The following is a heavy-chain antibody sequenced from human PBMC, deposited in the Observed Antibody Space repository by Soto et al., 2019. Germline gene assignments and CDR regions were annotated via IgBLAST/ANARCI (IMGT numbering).Heavy chain of an antibody. J-gene: IGHJ5*02. CDR3: ATQEVGGTYVYTFDP. CDR1: GDSVSGYY. D-gene: IGHD1-26*01. V-gene: IGHV4-59*05. Sequence: PSETLSLTCSVSGDSVSGYYWTWFRQPKGKGLEWIGSIYYSGSTYYNPSLKSRVTISVDTSKNQFSLKLSSVTAADTAVYYCATQEVGGTYVYTFDPWGQGTLVTVSS. CDR2: IYYSGST.